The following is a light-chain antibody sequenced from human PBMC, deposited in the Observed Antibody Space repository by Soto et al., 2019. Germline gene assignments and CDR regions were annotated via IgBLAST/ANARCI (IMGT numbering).Light chain of an antibody. Sequence: EIVMTQSPATLSVSPGERATLSCRASQSVSSNLAWYQQKPGQAPRLLIYGASTRATGIPARFSGSGSGTEFTLTISRLEPEDFAVYYCQEFGNTFGGGTKVDI. J-gene: IGKJ4*01. CDR2: GAS. CDR3: QEFGNT. CDR1: QSVSSN. V-gene: IGKV3-15*01.